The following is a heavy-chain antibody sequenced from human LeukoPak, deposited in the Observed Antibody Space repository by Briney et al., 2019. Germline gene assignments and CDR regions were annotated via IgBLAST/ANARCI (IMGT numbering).Heavy chain of an antibody. V-gene: IGHV4-34*01. Sequence: SETLSLTCAVYGGSFSGYYWSWIRQPPGKGLEWIGEINHSGSTNYNPSLKSRVTISVDTSKNQFSLKLSSVTAADTAVYYCARGRPGSGYSDWFDPWGQGTLVTVSS. CDR2: INHSGST. CDR1: GGSFSGYY. J-gene: IGHJ5*02. D-gene: IGHD3-3*01. CDR3: ARGRPGSGYSDWFDP.